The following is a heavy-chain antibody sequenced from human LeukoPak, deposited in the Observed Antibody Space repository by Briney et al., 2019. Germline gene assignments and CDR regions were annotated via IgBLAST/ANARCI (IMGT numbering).Heavy chain of an antibody. CDR2: IYPGDSDT. Sequence: GESLQISCKGSGNSFTSYWIGWVRPMPGKGLEWMGIIYPGDSDTRYSPSFQGQVTISADKSISTAYLQWSSLKASDTAMYYCARSGSYLLGGFDVWGQGTMVTVSS. D-gene: IGHD1-26*01. CDR3: ARSGSYLLGGFDV. CDR1: GNSFTSYW. V-gene: IGHV5-51*01. J-gene: IGHJ3*01.